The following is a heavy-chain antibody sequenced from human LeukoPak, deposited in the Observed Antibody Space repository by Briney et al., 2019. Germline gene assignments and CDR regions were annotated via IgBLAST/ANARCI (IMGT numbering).Heavy chain of an antibody. D-gene: IGHD2-15*01. CDR3: ARFRGCSGGSCPVYYYYMDV. Sequence: ASVKVSCKASGYTFTSYDINWVRQATGQGLEWMGWMNPNSGNTGYAQKFQGRVTMTRNTSISTAYMELSSLRSEDTAVYYCARFRGCSGGSCPVYYYYMDVWGKGTTVTVSS. J-gene: IGHJ6*03. CDR1: GYTFTSYD. V-gene: IGHV1-8*01. CDR2: MNPNSGNT.